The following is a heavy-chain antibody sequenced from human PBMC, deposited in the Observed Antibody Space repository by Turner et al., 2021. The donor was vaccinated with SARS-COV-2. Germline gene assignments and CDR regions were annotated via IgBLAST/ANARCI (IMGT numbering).Heavy chain of an antibody. CDR3: ARGPTDSSSWMGYYFDY. Sequence: EVQRGESGGGLVQPGGSLRLSWAASRVTVSSNYMTWVRQAPGKGLEWVSVIYSGGSTYYADSVKGRFTISRDNSKNTLYLQTNSLRAEDTAVYYCARGPTDSSSWMGYYFDYWGQGTLVTVSS. CDR2: IYSGGST. V-gene: IGHV3-53*01. J-gene: IGHJ4*02. CDR1: RVTVSSNY. D-gene: IGHD6-13*01.